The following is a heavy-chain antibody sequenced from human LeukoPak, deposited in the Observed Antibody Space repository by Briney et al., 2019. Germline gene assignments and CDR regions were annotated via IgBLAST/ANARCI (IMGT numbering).Heavy chain of an antibody. J-gene: IGHJ3*02. D-gene: IGHD5-12*01. CDR2: ISGSGGST. CDR1: GFTFSSYG. CDR3: ARSGYSGYDKLGAFDI. V-gene: IGHV3-23*01. Sequence: PGGSLRLSCAASGFTFSSYGMSWVRQAPGKGLEWVSAISGSGGSTYYADSVKGRFTISRDNSKNTLYLQMNSLRAEDTAVYYCARSGYSGYDKLGAFDIWGQGTMVTVSS.